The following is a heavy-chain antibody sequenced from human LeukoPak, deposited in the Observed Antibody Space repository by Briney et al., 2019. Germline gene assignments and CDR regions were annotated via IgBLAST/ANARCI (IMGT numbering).Heavy chain of an antibody. CDR2: IYSGGST. J-gene: IGHJ6*03. CDR1: GFTVSSNY. Sequence: GGSLRLSCAASGFTVSSNYMSWVRQAPGKGLEWVSVIYSGGSTYYADSVKGRFTISRDNSKNTLYLQKNSLRAEDTAVYYCARAGIAAAGVRYYYYYYYMDVWGKGTTVTVSS. CDR3: ARAGIAAAGVRYYYYYYYMDV. D-gene: IGHD6-13*01. V-gene: IGHV3-53*01.